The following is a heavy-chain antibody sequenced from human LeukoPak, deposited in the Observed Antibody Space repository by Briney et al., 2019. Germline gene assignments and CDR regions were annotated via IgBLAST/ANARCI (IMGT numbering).Heavy chain of an antibody. CDR2: IKQDGSDK. Sequence: GGSLRLSCTAPGFTFSSYWMTWVRQAPGKGLEWVASIKQDGSDKFYVDSVRGRFTISRDNAKNSLYLQMNSLRAEETAVYYCARDPGDYWGQGTLVTVSS. CDR3: ARDPGDY. D-gene: IGHD3-10*01. CDR1: GFTFSSYW. J-gene: IGHJ4*02. V-gene: IGHV3-7*01.